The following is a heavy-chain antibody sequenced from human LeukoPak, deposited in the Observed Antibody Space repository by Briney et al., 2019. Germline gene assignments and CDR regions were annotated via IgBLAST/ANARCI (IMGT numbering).Heavy chain of an antibody. CDR3: ATLTTVVTAYYFDH. J-gene: IGHJ4*02. D-gene: IGHD4-23*01. CDR2: IYYSGST. Sequence: PSQTLSLTCTVSGGSISSGDYYWSWIRQPPGKGLEWIGYIYYSGSTYYNPSLKSRVTISVDTSKNQFSLKLSSVTAADTAVYYCATLTTVVTAYYFDHWGQGTLVTVSS. V-gene: IGHV4-30-4*08. CDR1: GGSISSGDYY.